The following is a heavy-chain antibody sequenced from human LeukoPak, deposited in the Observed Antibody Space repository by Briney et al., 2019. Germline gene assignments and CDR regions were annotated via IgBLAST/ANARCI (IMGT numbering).Heavy chain of an antibody. CDR2: ISASNGKT. CDR1: GYTFTTYG. J-gene: IGHJ3*01. V-gene: IGHV1-18*01. Sequence: ASVKVSCKASGYTFTTYGINGVRQAPGQRLGWMGWISASNGKTKYAQNFQGRVAMTTDTSTSTAHMELRSLRSDDTAVYYCARERPTDNAFDVWGQGTMVTVSS. D-gene: IGHD4-17*01. CDR3: ARERPTDNAFDV.